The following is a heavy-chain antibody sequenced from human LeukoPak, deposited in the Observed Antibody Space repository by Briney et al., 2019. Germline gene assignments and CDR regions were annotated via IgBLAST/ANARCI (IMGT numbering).Heavy chain of an antibody. V-gene: IGHV4-59*01. Sequence: SETLSLTCTVSGGSISSYYWSWIRQPPGKGLEWIGYIYYSGSTNYNPSLKSRVTISVDTSKNQFSLKLSSVTAADTAVYYCARSYYYDSSGYYYSNNGDSGGFGYWGQGTLVTVSS. J-gene: IGHJ4*02. CDR2: IYYSGST. CDR1: GGSISSYY. D-gene: IGHD3-22*01. CDR3: ARSYYYDSSGYYYSNNGDSGGFGY.